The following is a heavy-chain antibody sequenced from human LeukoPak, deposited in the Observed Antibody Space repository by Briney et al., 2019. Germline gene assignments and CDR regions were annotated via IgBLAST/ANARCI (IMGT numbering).Heavy chain of an antibody. J-gene: IGHJ4*02. CDR1: GFTFSSYW. Sequence: GGSLRLSCAASGFTFSSYWMSWVRQAPGKGLEWVANIKQDGSEKYYVDSVKGRFTISRDNAKNSLYLQMNSLRAEDTAVYYCARDLTYYYDSSGYYTEDQIDYWGQGTLVTVSS. D-gene: IGHD3-22*01. V-gene: IGHV3-7*01. CDR2: IKQDGSEK. CDR3: ARDLTYYYDSSGYYTEDQIDY.